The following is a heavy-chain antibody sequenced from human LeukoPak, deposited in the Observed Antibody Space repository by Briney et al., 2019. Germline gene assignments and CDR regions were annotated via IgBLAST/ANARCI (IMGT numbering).Heavy chain of an antibody. D-gene: IGHD2-15*01. CDR2: ISSSSSYT. V-gene: IGHV3-11*06. J-gene: IGHJ4*02. CDR1: GFTFSDFY. CDR3: ARGLSGSCYDY. Sequence: GGSLRLSCAASGFTFSDFYMSWIRQAPGKGLEWVSYISSSSSYTNYAASVKGRFTISRDNAKNSLYLQMNSLRAEDTAVYYCARGLSGSCYDYWGQGTLVTVSS.